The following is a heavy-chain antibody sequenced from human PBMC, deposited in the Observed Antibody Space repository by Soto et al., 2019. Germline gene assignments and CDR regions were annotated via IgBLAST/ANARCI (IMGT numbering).Heavy chain of an antibody. CDR1: GGSISSGGYS. CDR3: AGVPDY. D-gene: IGHD2-2*01. CDR2: IYHSGST. J-gene: IGHJ4*02. V-gene: IGHV4-30-2*01. Sequence: QLQLQESGSGLVKPSQTLSLTCAVSGGSISSGGYSWSWIRQPPGKGLEWIGYIYHSGSTYCNPSLQSRVPLPVDRSKNQSSLKRSSVTAAATAVYYWAGVPDYWGQGTLVTVSS.